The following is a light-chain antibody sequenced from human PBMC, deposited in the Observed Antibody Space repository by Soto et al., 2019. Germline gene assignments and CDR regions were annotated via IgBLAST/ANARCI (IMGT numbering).Light chain of an antibody. CDR1: TSDVGNYNY. Sequence: HCVLTQSASVSGSPGQAITISYTGTTSDVGNYNYVSWYQKHPGEVPKLIIFNLNNRPSGVSNRFSGSKSGNTASLTISGLQDEDEADYYCSSFTSSTTYVFGTGTKVTVL. J-gene: IGLJ1*01. CDR3: SSFTSSTTYV. CDR2: NLN. V-gene: IGLV2-14*01.